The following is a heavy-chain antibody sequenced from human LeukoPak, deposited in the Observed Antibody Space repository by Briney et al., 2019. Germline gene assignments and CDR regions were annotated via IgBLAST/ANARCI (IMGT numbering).Heavy chain of an antibody. CDR3: ARDLPYSSGWLGY. CDR2: INAGNGNT. D-gene: IGHD6-19*01. V-gene: IGHV1-3*01. Sequence: ASVKVSCKASGYTLTSYAMHWVRQAPGQRLEWMGWINAGNGNTKYSQKFQGRVTITRDTSASTAYMELSSLRSEDTAVYYCARDLPYSSGWLGYWGQGTLVTVSS. CDR1: GYTLTSYA. J-gene: IGHJ4*02.